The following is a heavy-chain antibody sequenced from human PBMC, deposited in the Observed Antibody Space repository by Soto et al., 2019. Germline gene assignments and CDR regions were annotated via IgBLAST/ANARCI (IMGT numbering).Heavy chain of an antibody. CDR1: GFTFSSYA. CDR2: XXXXXXXX. Sequence: GGSLRLSCAASGFTFSSYAMSWVRQAPGKGLXXXXXXXXXXXXXXXXXXXXXXFTISRDNSKKTLYLQMNSLRVEDTAVYYCAKDGRYSNSWYYFDYWGQGTLVTVSS. V-gene: IGHV3-23*01. CDR3: AKDGRYSNSWYYFDY. J-gene: IGHJ4*02. D-gene: IGHD6-13*01.